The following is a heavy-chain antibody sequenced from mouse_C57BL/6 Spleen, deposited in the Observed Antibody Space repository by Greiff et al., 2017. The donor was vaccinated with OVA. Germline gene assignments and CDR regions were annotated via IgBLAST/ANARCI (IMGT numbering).Heavy chain of an antibody. D-gene: IGHD3-2*02. Sequence: QVQLQQPGTELVKPGASVKLSCKASGYTFTSYWMHWVKPRPGQGLEWIGNINPSNGGTNYNEKFKSKATLTVDKSSSTAYMQLSSLTSEDSAVYYCARSGAAWGGFDYWGQGTTLTVSS. CDR2: INPSNGGT. J-gene: IGHJ2*01. V-gene: IGHV1-53*01. CDR1: GYTFTSYW. CDR3: ARSGAAWGGFDY.